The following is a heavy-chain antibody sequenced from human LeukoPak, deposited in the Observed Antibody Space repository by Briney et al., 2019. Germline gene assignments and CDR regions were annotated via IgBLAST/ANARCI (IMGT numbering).Heavy chain of an antibody. CDR1: GGSISSSSYY. CDR2: IYYSGST. V-gene: IGHV4-39*01. D-gene: IGHD6-19*01. Sequence: SETLSLTCTVSGGSISSSSYYWGWIRQPPGKGLEWIGSIYYSGSTYYNPSLKSRVTVSVDTSKNQFSLKLSSVTAADTAVYCCARHGPYYSSGWQNAFDIWGQGTMVTVSS. J-gene: IGHJ3*02. CDR3: ARHGPYYSSGWQNAFDI.